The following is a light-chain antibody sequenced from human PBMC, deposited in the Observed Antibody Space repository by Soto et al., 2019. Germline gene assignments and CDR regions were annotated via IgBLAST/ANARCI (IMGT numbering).Light chain of an antibody. CDR2: DVS. CDR3: CSYTSTDSWV. J-gene: IGLJ3*02. Sequence: QSVLTQSASVSGSPGQSITISCTGTSSDVGGYNYVSWYQQHPGKAPKLIIYDVSNRPSGVSTRFSGSKSGNTASLTISGLQAEDEDDYSCCSYTSTDSWVFGGGTKLTVL. V-gene: IGLV2-14*01. CDR1: SSDVGGYNY.